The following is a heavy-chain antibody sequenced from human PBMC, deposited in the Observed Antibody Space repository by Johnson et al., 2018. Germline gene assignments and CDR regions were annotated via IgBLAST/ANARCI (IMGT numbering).Heavy chain of an antibody. J-gene: IGHJ3*02. D-gene: IGHD6-19*01. Sequence: VQLVQSGAEVKKPGESLKISCKGSGYSFTSYWIGWVRQMPGKGLEWLGIIYPGDSDTRYSPSFQGQVTISADKSISTAYLQWSSLKASDTAMYYRASRSISGWSLYAFDIWGQGTMVTVSS. CDR2: IYPGDSDT. CDR3: ASRSISGWSLYAFDI. V-gene: IGHV5-51*03. CDR1: GYSFTSYW.